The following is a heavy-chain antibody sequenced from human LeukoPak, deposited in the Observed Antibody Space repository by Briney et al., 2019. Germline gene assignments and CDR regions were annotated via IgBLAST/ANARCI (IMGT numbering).Heavy chain of an antibody. V-gene: IGHV4-39*07. CDR1: GGSISSSSYY. Sequence: PSETLSLTCTVSGGSISSSSYYWGWIRQPPGKGLEWIGEINHSGSTNYNPSLKSRVTISVDTSKNQFSLKLSSVTAADTAVYYCARGPYSSGWYQSAEYFQHWGQGTLATVSS. CDR2: INHSGST. CDR3: ARGPYSSGWYQSAEYFQH. D-gene: IGHD6-19*01. J-gene: IGHJ1*01.